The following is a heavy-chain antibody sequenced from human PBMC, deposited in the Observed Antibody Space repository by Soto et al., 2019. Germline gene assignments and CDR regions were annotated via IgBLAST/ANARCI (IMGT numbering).Heavy chain of an antibody. CDR3: ARDLLKDYYDSSGYYLPDGMDV. CDR1: GYTFTSYG. V-gene: IGHV1-18*04. Sequence: ASVKVSCKASGYTFTSYGISWVRQAPGQGLEWMGWISAYNGNTNYAQKLQGRVTMATDTSTSTAYMELRSLRSDDTAVYYCARDLLKDYYDSSGYYLPDGMDVWGQGTTVTV. D-gene: IGHD3-22*01. J-gene: IGHJ6*02. CDR2: ISAYNGNT.